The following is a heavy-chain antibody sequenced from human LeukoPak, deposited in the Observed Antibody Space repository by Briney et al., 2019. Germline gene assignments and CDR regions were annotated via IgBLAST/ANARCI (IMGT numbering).Heavy chain of an antibody. J-gene: IGHJ5*02. V-gene: IGHV3-30-3*01. Sequence: GRSLRLSCATSGFTFSDYAMHWVRQAPGKGLEWVAVISHDGSIKFSADSVKGRFTISRDNSKNTLYLQMNSLRDEDTALYYCARDSITTGGTVYNWFDPWGQGTLVTVSS. CDR2: ISHDGSIK. CDR3: ARDSITTGGTVYNWFDP. D-gene: IGHD1-14*01. CDR1: GFTFSDYA.